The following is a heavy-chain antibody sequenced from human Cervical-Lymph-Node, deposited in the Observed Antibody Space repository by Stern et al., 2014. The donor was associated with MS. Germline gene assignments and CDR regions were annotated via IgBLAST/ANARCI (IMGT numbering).Heavy chain of an antibody. Sequence: DQLVESGGGVVQPGRSLRLSCAASGFSFSNYAIHWVRQAPGKGLEWVAVICYDGSKKYYADSVKGRFTISRDNSKNTVFLQMNSLRAEDTAVYYCARDQVWVTMIRGPDYWGQGTLVTVSS. CDR3: ARDQVWVTMIRGPDY. V-gene: IGHV3-33*01. D-gene: IGHD3-10*01. CDR1: GFSFSNYA. CDR2: ICYDGSKK. J-gene: IGHJ4*02.